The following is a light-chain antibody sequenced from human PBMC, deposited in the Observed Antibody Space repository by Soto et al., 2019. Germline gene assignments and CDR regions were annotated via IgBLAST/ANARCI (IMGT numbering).Light chain of an antibody. J-gene: IGLJ1*01. Sequence: QSALAQPASVSGSPGQSITISCPGTSSDVGGYNSVSWYRQHPGKAPKLMIYEVSNRPSGVSDRFSGSKSGNTASLTISGLQAEDEADYYCSSYTSRSTYVFGSGTKVTVL. V-gene: IGLV2-14*01. CDR1: SSDVGGYNS. CDR2: EVS. CDR3: SSYTSRSTYV.